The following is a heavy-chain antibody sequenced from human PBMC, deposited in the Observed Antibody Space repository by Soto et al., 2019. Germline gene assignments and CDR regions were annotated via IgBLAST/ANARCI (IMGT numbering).Heavy chain of an antibody. CDR3: ARVSGSYYYGMDV. D-gene: IGHD1-26*01. V-gene: IGHV4-4*02. CDR2: IYHSGST. CDR1: GGSISSSTW. Sequence: SETLSLTCAVSGGSISSSTWWSWVRQPPGKGLEWIGEIYHSGSTNYNPSVKSRVTISVDKSNSQFSLKLSSVTAADTAVYYCARVSGSYYYGMDVWGQGTTVTVS. J-gene: IGHJ6*02.